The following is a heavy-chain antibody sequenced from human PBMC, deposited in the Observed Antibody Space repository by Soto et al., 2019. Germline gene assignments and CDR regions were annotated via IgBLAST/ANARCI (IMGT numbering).Heavy chain of an antibody. CDR1: VYSFTSYW. CDR3: ASTYYYDSSGYVFDY. CDR2: IYPGDSDT. V-gene: IGHV5-51*01. Sequence: GESLKISCKGSVYSFTSYWIGWVRQMPGKGLEWMGIIYPGDSDTRYSPSFQGQVTISADKSISTAYLQWSSLKASDTAMYYCASTYYYDSSGYVFDYWGQGTLVTVSS. J-gene: IGHJ4*02. D-gene: IGHD3-22*01.